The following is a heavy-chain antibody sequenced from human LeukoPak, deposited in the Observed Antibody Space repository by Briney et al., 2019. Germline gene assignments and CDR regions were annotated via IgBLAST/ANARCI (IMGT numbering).Heavy chain of an antibody. V-gene: IGHV4-39*01. D-gene: IGHD3-10*01. CDR1: GGSISSSSYY. CDR2: IYYSGST. Sequence: SSETLSLTRTVSGGSISSSSYYWGWIRQPPGKGLEWIGSIYYSGSTYYNPSLKSRVTISVDTSKNQFSLKLSSVTAADTAVYYCAVEYGLGSYPLGYWGQGTLVTVSS. J-gene: IGHJ4*02. CDR3: AVEYGLGSYPLGY.